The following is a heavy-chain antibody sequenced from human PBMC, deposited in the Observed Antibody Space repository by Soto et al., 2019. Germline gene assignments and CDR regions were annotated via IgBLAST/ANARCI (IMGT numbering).Heavy chain of an antibody. V-gene: IGHV3-23*01. Sequence: EVQLLESGGGLVQPGGSLRLSCAASGFTFSSHAMNWVRQAPGKGLGWVSDISGSGGSTYYAGSVKGRFTISRDNSKNTLYLQMNSLRAEDTAVYYCAKDRGYSYGYGFDSWGQGTLVTVSS. CDR1: GFTFSSHA. CDR2: ISGSGGST. CDR3: AKDRGYSYGYGFDS. J-gene: IGHJ4*02. D-gene: IGHD5-18*01.